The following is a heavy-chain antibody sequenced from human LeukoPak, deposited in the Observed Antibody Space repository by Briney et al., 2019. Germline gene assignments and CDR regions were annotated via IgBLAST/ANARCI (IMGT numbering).Heavy chain of an antibody. CDR2: ISASGGST. CDR3: AKDDKWNDGGGAFDI. V-gene: IGHV3-23*01. CDR1: GLSFTDYA. Sequence: GGSLRLSCAASGLSFTDYAMSWVRQAPGKGLEWVSAISASGGSTYYAASVKGRFTIYRDNSKHTLYLQMNILRAEDTALYYCAKDDKWNDGGGAFDIWGQGTMVTVSS. D-gene: IGHD1-1*01. J-gene: IGHJ3*02.